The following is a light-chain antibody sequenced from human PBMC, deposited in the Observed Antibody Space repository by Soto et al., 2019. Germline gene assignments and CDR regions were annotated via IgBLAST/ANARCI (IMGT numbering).Light chain of an antibody. CDR1: QSVRND. CDR2: SAS. Sequence: EIVLTQSPATLSLSPGERATLSCRASQSVRNDLVWYHQKPGQAPRVLIYSASNRATGIPARFSGSGPGTDFTLTISSLEPEDFALYYCQQRTNWPPTFGGGTKVEMK. V-gene: IGKV3-11*01. J-gene: IGKJ4*01. CDR3: QQRTNWPPT.